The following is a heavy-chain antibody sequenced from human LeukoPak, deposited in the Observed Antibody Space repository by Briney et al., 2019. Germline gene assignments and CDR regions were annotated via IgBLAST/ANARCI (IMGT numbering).Heavy chain of an antibody. CDR2: INQDGSEK. CDR3: ATDGAGFGT. CDR1: GFTSNNYW. V-gene: IGHV3-7*03. Sequence: GGSLRLSCAASGFTSNNYWMSWVRQAPGKGLEWVANINQDGSEKYYVDSVKGRFTISRDNAKKSLYLEMNNLRAEDTAVYYCATDGAGFGTWGQGVLVTVSS. J-gene: IGHJ5*02.